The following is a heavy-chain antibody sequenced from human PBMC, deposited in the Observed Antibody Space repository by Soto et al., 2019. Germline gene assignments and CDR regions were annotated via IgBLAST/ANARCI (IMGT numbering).Heavy chain of an antibody. CDR3: ARDPARTAMPKNWFDP. CDR1: GFTFSSYA. Sequence: QVQLVESGGGVVQPGRSLRLSCAASGFTFSSYAMHWVRQAPGKGLEWVAVISYDGSNKYYADSVKGRFTISRDNSKNTLYLQMNSLTAEDTAVYYCARDPARTAMPKNWFDPWGQGTLVTVSS. D-gene: IGHD5-18*01. V-gene: IGHV3-30-3*01. CDR2: ISYDGSNK. J-gene: IGHJ5*02.